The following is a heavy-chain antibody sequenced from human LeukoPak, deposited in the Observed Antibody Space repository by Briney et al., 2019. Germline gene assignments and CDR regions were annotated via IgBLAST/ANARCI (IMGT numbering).Heavy chain of an antibody. V-gene: IGHV3-23*01. Sequence: GGSLRLSCAASGFTFSSYAMSWVRQAPGKGLEWVSAISGSGGSTYYADSVKGRFTISRDNSRNTLYLQMNSLRAEDTAVYYCAREERQLWLGHYYYGMDVWGQGTTVTVSS. CDR3: AREERQLWLGHYYYGMDV. J-gene: IGHJ6*02. D-gene: IGHD5-18*01. CDR1: GFTFSSYA. CDR2: ISGSGGST.